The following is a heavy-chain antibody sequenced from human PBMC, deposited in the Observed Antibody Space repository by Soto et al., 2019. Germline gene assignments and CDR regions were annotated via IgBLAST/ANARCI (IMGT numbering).Heavy chain of an antibody. J-gene: IGHJ6*02. CDR3: ARKPYSSGWYIGYYGMDV. Sequence: GASVKVSCKASGYTFTSYDINWVRQATGQGLEWMGWMNPNSGNTGYAQKFQGRVTMTRNTSISTAYMELSSLRSEDTAVYYCARKPYSSGWYIGYYGMDVRGQGTTVTVSS. V-gene: IGHV1-8*01. CDR2: MNPNSGNT. D-gene: IGHD6-19*01. CDR1: GYTFTSYD.